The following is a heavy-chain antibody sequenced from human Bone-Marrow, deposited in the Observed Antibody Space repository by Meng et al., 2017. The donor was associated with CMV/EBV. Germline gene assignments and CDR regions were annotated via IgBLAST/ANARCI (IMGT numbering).Heavy chain of an antibody. J-gene: IGHJ4*02. Sequence: QVQLVQSGAEVKKPGASVKVSCKVSGYTLTELSMHWVRQAPGKGLEWMGGFDPEDGETIYAQKFQGRGTMTEDPSTDPAYMELSSLRSEDTAVYYCATDLRGSSFDYWGQGTLVTVSS. V-gene: IGHV1-24*01. CDR2: FDPEDGET. D-gene: IGHD3-16*01. CDR3: ATDLRGSSFDY. CDR1: GYTLTELS.